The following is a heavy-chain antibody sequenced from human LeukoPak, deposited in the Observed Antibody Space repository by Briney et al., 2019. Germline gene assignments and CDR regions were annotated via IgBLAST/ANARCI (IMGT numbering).Heavy chain of an antibody. D-gene: IGHD2-2*01. Sequence: GGSLRLSCAASGFTFSTYGMHWVRQAPGKGLEWVAFIDYGGSYKYYADSAKGRFTISRDNSRNTLYLQMNSLRVEDTAVYYCARTILPALDYWGQGTLVTVSS. J-gene: IGHJ4*02. V-gene: IGHV3-30*19. CDR3: ARTILPALDY. CDR2: IDYGGSYK. CDR1: GFTFSTYG.